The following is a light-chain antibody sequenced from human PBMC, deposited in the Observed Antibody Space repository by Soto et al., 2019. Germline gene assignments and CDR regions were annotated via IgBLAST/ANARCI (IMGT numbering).Light chain of an antibody. J-gene: IGKJ4*02. CDR3: LLDFRYFWA. CDR1: QAIRTA. V-gene: IGKV1-6*01. Sequence: ALQLNQSPSSRSSSVGDRLTLSSRASQAIRTALGWYQQTQGKVPKXXSYAASTLQSGVPSRFRGSGSGTEFTLTISSLQPEDFETYYCLLDFRYFWAFGGGTKVDIK. CDR2: AAS.